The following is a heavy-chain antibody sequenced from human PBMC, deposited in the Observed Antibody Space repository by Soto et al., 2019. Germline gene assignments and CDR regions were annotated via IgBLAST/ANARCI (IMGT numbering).Heavy chain of an antibody. Sequence: EVQLVESGGGSVQPGRSLRLSCVASGFNFHNYVMHWVRQPPGKGLECVSSIHPTSNPKGYADSVKGRFTISRDNAKNSLYLQMDSLRTEDTALYFCVKDAPNGSIDYWGQGTRVTVSS. D-gene: IGHD3-10*01. CDR3: VKDAPNGSIDY. J-gene: IGHJ4*02. V-gene: IGHV3-9*01. CDR1: GFNFHNYV. CDR2: IHPTSNPK.